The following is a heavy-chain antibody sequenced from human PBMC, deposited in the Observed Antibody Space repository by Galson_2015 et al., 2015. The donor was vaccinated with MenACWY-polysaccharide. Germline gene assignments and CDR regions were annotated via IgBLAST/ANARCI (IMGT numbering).Heavy chain of an antibody. CDR1: DYSISSGYF. Sequence: ETLSLTCAVSDYSISSGYFWGWLRQRPGEGLEWIASIFHSGTTYYNPSLKSRVTISLDTPKIQSSLKLNSVTAADTAVYYCARVEKYSGSFYILYWGQGTLVTVSS. D-gene: IGHD1-26*01. CDR2: IFHSGTT. V-gene: IGHV4-38-2*01. CDR3: ARVEKYSGSFYILY. J-gene: IGHJ4*02.